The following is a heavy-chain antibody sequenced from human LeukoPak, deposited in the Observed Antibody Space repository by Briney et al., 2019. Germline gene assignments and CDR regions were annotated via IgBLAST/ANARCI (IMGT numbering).Heavy chain of an antibody. D-gene: IGHD3-3*01. CDR2: ISAYNGNT. CDR1: GYTFTSYG. V-gene: IGHV1-18*01. Sequence: ASVKVSCKASGYTFTSYGISWVRQAPGQGLEWMGWISAYNGNTNYAQKLQGRVTMTTDTSTSTAYMELRSLRSDDTAVYYCARMVYYDFWCGYLPNYYYYYMDVWGKGTTVTVSS. CDR3: ARMVYYDFWCGYLPNYYYYYMDV. J-gene: IGHJ6*03.